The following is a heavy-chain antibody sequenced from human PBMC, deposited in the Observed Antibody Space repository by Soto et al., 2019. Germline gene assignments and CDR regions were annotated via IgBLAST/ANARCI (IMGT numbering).Heavy chain of an antibody. CDR3: ARAEEWLSPYYFDY. V-gene: IGHV1-8*01. J-gene: IGHJ4*02. Sequence: RASVKVSCKASGYTFTSYDINWVRQATGQGLEWMGWMNPNSGNTGYAQKFQGRVTMTRNTSISKAYMELSSLRSEDTAVYYCARAEEWLSPYYFDYWGQGTLVTVSS. D-gene: IGHD3-3*01. CDR1: GYTFTSYD. CDR2: MNPNSGNT.